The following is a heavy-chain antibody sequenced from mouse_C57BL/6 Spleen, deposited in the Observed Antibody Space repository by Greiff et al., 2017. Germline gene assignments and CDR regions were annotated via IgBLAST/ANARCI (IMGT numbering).Heavy chain of an antibody. J-gene: IGHJ4*01. D-gene: IGHD4-1*01. CDR2: IDPETGGT. CDR3: TRTGLGEDYYAMDY. V-gene: IGHV1-15*01. CDR1: GYTFTDYE. Sequence: VQLQQSGAELVRPGASVTLSCKASGYTFTDYEMHWVKQTPVHGLEWIGAIDPETGGTAYNQKFKGKAILTADKSSSTAYLELRSLTSEDSAVYYCTRTGLGEDYYAMDYWGQGTSVTVSS.